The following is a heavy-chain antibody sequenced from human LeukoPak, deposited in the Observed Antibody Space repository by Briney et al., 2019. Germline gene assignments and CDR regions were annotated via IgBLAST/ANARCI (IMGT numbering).Heavy chain of an antibody. Sequence: GRSLRLSCAAPGFSLDDYATHWVRHVPGEGLEWVSGTSWNSGSIVYAGSMTGRLTISRDNAQHSPYLQVDRLTPADTAVYYCAKQSGGSFFSDIHLDCWGQASLVTVSS. CDR3: AKQSGGSFFSDIHLDC. D-gene: IGHD1-26*01. CDR2: TSWNSGSI. CDR1: GFSLDDYA. V-gene: IGHV3-9*01. J-gene: IGHJ4*02.